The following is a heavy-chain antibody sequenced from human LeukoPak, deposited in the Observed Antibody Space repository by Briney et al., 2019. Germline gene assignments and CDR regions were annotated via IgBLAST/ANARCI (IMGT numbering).Heavy chain of an antibody. D-gene: IGHD3-16*02. CDR2: MNPNSSNT. J-gene: IGHJ4*02. CDR1: GYTFTSYD. V-gene: IGHV1-8*01. Sequence: APVKVSCKASGYTFTSYDINWVRQATGQGLEWMGWMNPNSSNTGYAQKFQGRVTMTRNTSISTAYMELSSLRSEDTAVYYCARGGSRMITFGGVIEPNWGQGTLVTVSS. CDR3: ARGGSRMITFGGVIEPN.